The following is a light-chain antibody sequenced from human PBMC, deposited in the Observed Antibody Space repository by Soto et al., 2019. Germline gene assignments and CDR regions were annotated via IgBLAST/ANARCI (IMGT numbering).Light chain of an antibody. J-gene: IGLJ7*01. CDR3: AAWDDSLSGPV. Sequence: QSVLTQPPSATGTPGQRVTISCSGSSSNIGSNYVYWYQQLPGTAPKLLIYRNNQRPSGVPDRFSGSKSGTSASLAISGLRSEDVAYYYCAAWDDSLSGPVFGGGTQLTVL. CDR2: RNN. CDR1: SSNIGSNY. V-gene: IGLV1-47*01.